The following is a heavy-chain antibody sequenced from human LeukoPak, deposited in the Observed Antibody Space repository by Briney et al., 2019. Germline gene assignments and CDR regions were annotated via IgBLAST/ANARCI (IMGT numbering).Heavy chain of an antibody. J-gene: IGHJ3*02. CDR2: IYHSGST. CDR3: ERSSSYYYDSSGYNFDI. D-gene: IGHD3-22*01. V-gene: IGHV4-38-2*01. CDR1: GYSISSGYY. Sequence: SETLSLTCAVSGYSISSGYYWGWIRQPPGKGLEWIGSIYHSGSTYYNPSLKSRVTISVDTSKNQFSLKLSSETAADTAVYYCERSSSYYYDSSGYNFDIWGQGTMVTVS.